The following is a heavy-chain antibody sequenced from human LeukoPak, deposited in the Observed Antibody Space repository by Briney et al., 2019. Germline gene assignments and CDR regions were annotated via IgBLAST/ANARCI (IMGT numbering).Heavy chain of an antibody. Sequence: GGSLRLSCEASGFTFSPYGMHWVRQAPGKGLEWVAVTWYDGSNQYYADSVKGRFTIARDNSKNTMYLQMDSLRDEDTAVYYCAREIRDTGWYVDYWGQGTLVTVSS. D-gene: IGHD6-19*01. CDR3: AREIRDTGWYVDY. J-gene: IGHJ4*02. CDR1: GFTFSPYG. CDR2: TWYDGSNQ. V-gene: IGHV3-33*01.